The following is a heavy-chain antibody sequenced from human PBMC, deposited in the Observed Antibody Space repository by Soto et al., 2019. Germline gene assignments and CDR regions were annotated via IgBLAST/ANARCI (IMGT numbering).Heavy chain of an antibody. D-gene: IGHD3-22*01. CDR3: AHLTYHYDSSGYYYGAFDI. Sequence: QITLKESGPMLVKPTQTLTLTCTFSGFSLSTREVGVGWIRLPPGKALEWLALVYWDDDKRYSPSLRSRLTITKDTSKNQVVLTLTNMDPVDTATYYCAHLTYHYDSSGYYYGAFDIWGQGTMVTVSS. J-gene: IGHJ3*02. CDR1: GFSLSTREVG. V-gene: IGHV2-5*02. CDR2: VYWDDDK.